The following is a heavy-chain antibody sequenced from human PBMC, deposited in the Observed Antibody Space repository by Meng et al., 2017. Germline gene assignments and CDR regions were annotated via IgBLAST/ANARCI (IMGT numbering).Heavy chain of an antibody. D-gene: IGHD3-22*01. Sequence: GSLRLSCTVSGGSISSSSYYWGWIRQPPGKGLEWIGSIYYSGSTYYNPSLKSRVTISVDKSKNQFSLKLSSVTAADTAVYYCARAPYYYDSSGYYVDWGQGTLVTVSS. V-gene: IGHV4-39*07. CDR3: ARAPYYYDSSGYYVD. CDR2: IYYSGST. CDR1: GGSISSSSYY. J-gene: IGHJ4*02.